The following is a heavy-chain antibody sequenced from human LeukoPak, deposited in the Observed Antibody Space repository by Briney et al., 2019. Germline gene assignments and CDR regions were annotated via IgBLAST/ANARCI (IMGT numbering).Heavy chain of an antibody. Sequence: SVKVSCKASGGTFSSYAISWVRQAPGQGLEWMGGIIPIFGTANYAQKFQGRVTITADKSTSTAYMKLSSLRSEDTAVYYCARGTIAVARSWFDPWGQGTLVTVSS. CDR3: ARGTIAVARSWFDP. CDR2: IIPIFGTA. CDR1: GGTFSSYA. J-gene: IGHJ5*02. D-gene: IGHD6-19*01. V-gene: IGHV1-69*06.